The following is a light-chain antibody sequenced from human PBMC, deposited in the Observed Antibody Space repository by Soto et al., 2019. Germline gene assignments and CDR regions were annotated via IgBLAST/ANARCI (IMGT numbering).Light chain of an antibody. Sequence: EIVLTQSPATLSLSPGERATLSCRASQSVGDYLAWYQQKLGQAPRLLIYDASNRATGIPARFSGSGSGTDFPLTISSLEPEDFEVYYCQQRSDWPSFGQGTKLEIK. CDR2: DAS. V-gene: IGKV3-11*01. CDR1: QSVGDY. J-gene: IGKJ2*01. CDR3: QQRSDWPS.